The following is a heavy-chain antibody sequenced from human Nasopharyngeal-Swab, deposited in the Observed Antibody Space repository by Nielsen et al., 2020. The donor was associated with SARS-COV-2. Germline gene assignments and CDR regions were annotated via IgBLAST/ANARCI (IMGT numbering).Heavy chain of an antibody. D-gene: IGHD6-13*01. CDR1: GDRVSNDRAA. J-gene: IGHJ3*01. V-gene: IGHV6-1*01. CDR2: TWYRSKWNY. Sequence: SQTLSLTCAISGDRVSNDRAAWGWIRQSPSRGLEWLGRTWYRSKWNYDYATSLSGRLTVSPDTAKIQFSLHLNSVTPDDTAVYYCARIQQQLPGIVWGQGTMVIVSS. CDR3: ARIQQQLPGIV.